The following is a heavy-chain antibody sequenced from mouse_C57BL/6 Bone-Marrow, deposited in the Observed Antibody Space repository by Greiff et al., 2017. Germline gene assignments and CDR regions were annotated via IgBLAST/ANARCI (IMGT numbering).Heavy chain of an antibody. J-gene: IGHJ3*01. CDR1: GYTFTSYW. Sequence: VQLQQSGAELAKPGASVKLSCKASGYTFTSYWMHWVNQRPGQGLEWIGYINPSSGYTKYNQKFKDKATLTADKSSSTAYLPLGSLTYEVSAGYYCDRAGEYDAAWFAYWGQGTLGTVSA. CDR3: DRAGEYDAAWFAY. V-gene: IGHV1-7*01. CDR2: INPSSGYT. D-gene: IGHD2-4*01.